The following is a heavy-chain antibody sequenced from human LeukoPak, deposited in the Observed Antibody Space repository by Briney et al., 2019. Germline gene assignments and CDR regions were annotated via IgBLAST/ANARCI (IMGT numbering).Heavy chain of an antibody. CDR2: INPTGDST. Sequence: ASVKVSCKASGYTFTGYYMHWVRQAPGQGLEWMGLINPTGDSTDYAQKFQGRVTMTRDMSTSTDYLELSSLRSEDTAIYYCARDNSLDYNAWWFDPWGQGTLVTVSS. CDR3: ARDNSLDYNAWWFDP. CDR1: GYTFTGYY. D-gene: IGHD3-10*01. J-gene: IGHJ5*02. V-gene: IGHV1-46*01.